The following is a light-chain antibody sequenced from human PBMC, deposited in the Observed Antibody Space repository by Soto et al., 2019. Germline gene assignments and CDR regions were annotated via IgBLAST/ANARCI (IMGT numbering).Light chain of an antibody. V-gene: IGKV3-15*01. CDR3: QHYNNWPPWT. CDR1: QSVSSN. J-gene: IGKJ1*01. Sequence: EIVMTQSPATLSVSPGERATLSCRASQSVSSNLAWYQQKPGQAPRLLIYGASTRATGIPARFSGSGSGTEFTLTISSLQSADFAVYYCQHYNNWPPWTFGQGTKVDIK. CDR2: GAS.